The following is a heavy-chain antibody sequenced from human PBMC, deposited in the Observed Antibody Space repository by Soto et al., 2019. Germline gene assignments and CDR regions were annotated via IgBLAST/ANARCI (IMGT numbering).Heavy chain of an antibody. J-gene: IGHJ4*02. D-gene: IGHD6-19*01. CDR1: GFTFDDYG. CDR3: ARLYSSGWYGPGRY. Sequence: EVQLVESGGGVVRPGGSLRLSCAASGFTFDDYGMSWVRQAPGKGLEWVSGINWNGGSTGYADSVKGRFTVSRDNAKNSLYLQMTSLRAEDTALYYCARLYSSGWYGPGRYWGQGTLVTVSS. V-gene: IGHV3-20*04. CDR2: INWNGGST.